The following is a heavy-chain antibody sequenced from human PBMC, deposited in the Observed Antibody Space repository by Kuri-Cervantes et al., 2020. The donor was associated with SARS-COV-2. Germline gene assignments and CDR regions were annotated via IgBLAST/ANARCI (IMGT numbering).Heavy chain of an antibody. CDR2: ISYDGSNK. J-gene: IGHJ4*02. CDR3: AREKGSSSWPIDY. Sequence: GGSLRLSCAASGFTFSSYAMHWVRQAPGKGLEWVAVISYDGSNKYYADPVKGRFTISRDNAKNSLYLQMNSLRAEDTALYYCAREKGSSSWPIDYWGQGTLVTVSS. V-gene: IGHV3-30-3*01. CDR1: GFTFSSYA. D-gene: IGHD6-13*01.